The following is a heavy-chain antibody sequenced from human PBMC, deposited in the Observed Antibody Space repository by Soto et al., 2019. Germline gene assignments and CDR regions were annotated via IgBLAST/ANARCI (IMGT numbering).Heavy chain of an antibody. CDR3: AKDLRPDGVWDFDY. CDR2: INSGGRT. D-gene: IGHD4-17*01. CDR1: GFTFSGYT. J-gene: IGHJ4*02. Sequence: GGSLRLSWAASGFTFSGYTMSWVRQAPGKGLEWVSGINSGGRTYYADSVKGRFTISRDDSKNTLYLQIISLRAEDTAVYYCAKDLRPDGVWDFDYWGQGTLVTVSS. V-gene: IGHV3-23*01.